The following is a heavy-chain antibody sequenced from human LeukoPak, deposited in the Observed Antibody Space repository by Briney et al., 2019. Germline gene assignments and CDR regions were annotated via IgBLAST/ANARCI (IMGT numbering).Heavy chain of an antibody. CDR2: INRSGTT. J-gene: IGHJ4*02. CDR1: GGSLNGYY. V-gene: IGHV4-34*01. Sequence: SETLSRTCSVYGGSLNGYYWSWIRQPPGKGLEWIGEINRSGTTNYNPSLEGRVTMSLDTSKNQFSLRLNSVTAADMAVYYCARVPLRFLEPFDFWGQGTLVTVSS. CDR3: ARVPLRFLEPFDF. D-gene: IGHD3-3*01.